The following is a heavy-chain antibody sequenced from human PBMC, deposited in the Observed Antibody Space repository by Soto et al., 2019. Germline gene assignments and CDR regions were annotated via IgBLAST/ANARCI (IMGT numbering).Heavy chain of an antibody. D-gene: IGHD3-22*01. V-gene: IGHV3-23*01. J-gene: IGHJ4*02. Sequence: GGSLRLSCAASGFTFSSYAMSWVHQAPGKGLEWVSAISGSGGSTYYADSVKGRFTISRDNSKNTLYLQMNSLRAEDTAVYYCAKDVYYYDSSGYYTPSYGYWGQGTLVTVSS. CDR1: GFTFSSYA. CDR3: AKDVYYYDSSGYYTPSYGY. CDR2: ISGSGGST.